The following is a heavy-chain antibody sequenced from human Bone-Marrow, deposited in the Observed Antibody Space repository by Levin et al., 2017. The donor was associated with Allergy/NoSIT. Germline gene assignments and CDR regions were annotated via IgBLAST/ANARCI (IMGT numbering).Heavy chain of an antibody. V-gene: IGHV4-59*08. CDR3: AGQGPYVKSGSYYDAFGI. Sequence: GSLRLSCVVSGDSINYYYWSWIRQPPGKGLEWIGYIYYTGSTDYNPSLKSRVTISVDTSKNHFSLKLSSVTATDTAVYYCAGQGPYVKSGSYYDAFGIWGQGTMVTVSS. D-gene: IGHD3-10*01. CDR2: IYYTGST. J-gene: IGHJ3*02. CDR1: GDSINYYY.